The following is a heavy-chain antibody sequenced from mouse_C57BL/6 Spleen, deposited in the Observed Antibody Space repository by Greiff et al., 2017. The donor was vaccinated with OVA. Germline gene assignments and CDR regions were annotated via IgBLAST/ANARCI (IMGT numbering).Heavy chain of an antibody. Sequence: QVQLQQPGAELVKPGASVKVSCKASGYTFTSYWMHWVKQRPGQGLEWIGRIHPSDSDTNYNQKFKGKATLTVDKSSSTAYMQLSSLTSEDSAVYYCARRYYDRSYWYFDVWGTGTTVTVSS. J-gene: IGHJ1*03. CDR1: GYTFTSYW. D-gene: IGHD1-1*01. V-gene: IGHV1-74*01. CDR2: IHPSDSDT. CDR3: ARRYYDRSYWYFDV.